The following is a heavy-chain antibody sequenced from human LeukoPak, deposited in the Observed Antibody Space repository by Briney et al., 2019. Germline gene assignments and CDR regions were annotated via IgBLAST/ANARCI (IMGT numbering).Heavy chain of an antibody. CDR2: ISPHSHTT. Sequence: ASVTVSCKASGYTVNNFCISWVRQAPGQGLEWVGWISPHSHTTHYADKFQGRVTMTTDTSTTTLYMELRSLSSDAAAVYFCPRGQTMYYWGQGTPVTVSS. J-gene: IGHJ4*02. V-gene: IGHV1-18*01. D-gene: IGHD3-10*02. CDR1: GYTVNNFC. CDR3: PRGQTMYY.